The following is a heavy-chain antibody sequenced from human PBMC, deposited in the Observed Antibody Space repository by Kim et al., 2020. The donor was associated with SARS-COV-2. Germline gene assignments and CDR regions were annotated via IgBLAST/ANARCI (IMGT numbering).Heavy chain of an antibody. Sequence: ASVKVSCKTSGYNFNTYGISWVRQAPGQGLECMGWVSAYNGSIKYAQKFQGRVTMTKDVSTSTAYMELRSLKSDDTAIYFCAREGGGKYSGFGSDYWGQGTLITVSS. CDR1: GYNFNTYG. CDR3: AREGGGKYSGFGSDY. J-gene: IGHJ4*02. V-gene: IGHV1-18*04. CDR2: VSAYNGSI. D-gene: IGHD5-12*01.